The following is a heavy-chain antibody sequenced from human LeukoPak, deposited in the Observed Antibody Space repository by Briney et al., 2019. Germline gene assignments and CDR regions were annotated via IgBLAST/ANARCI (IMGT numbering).Heavy chain of an antibody. CDR1: GFTFSSYA. V-gene: IGHV3-30*04. J-gene: IGHJ4*02. D-gene: IGHD5-24*01. Sequence: QPWGSLRLSCAASGFTFSSYAMHWVRQAPGKGLECVAAISYDGSKIYNADSVKGRFTISRDNSKNTLYLQMNSLRPEDTAVFYCAREDPWLSQGVAYWGQGTLVTVSS. CDR2: ISYDGSKI. CDR3: AREDPWLSQGVAY.